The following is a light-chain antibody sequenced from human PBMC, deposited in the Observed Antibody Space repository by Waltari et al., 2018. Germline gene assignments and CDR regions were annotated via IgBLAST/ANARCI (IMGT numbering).Light chain of an antibody. Sequence: IVLTQFPATLSFSPGERANLPCRASQTVINTYLAWYQQKPGQAPRLLIYATSTRAPGIPDRFSGSESGTDFTLTINRLEPEDFAVYFCQLSGSSLYTFGQGTKLAIK. CDR2: ATS. CDR1: QTVINTY. V-gene: IGKV3-20*01. CDR3: QLSGSSLYT. J-gene: IGKJ2*01.